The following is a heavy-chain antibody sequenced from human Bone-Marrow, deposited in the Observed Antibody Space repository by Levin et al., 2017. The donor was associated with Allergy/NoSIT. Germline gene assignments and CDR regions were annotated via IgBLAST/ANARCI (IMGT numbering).Heavy chain of an antibody. D-gene: IGHD2-8*01. V-gene: IGHV3-20*04. Sequence: PGGSLRLSCAASGFPFGDYGMSWVRQAPGKGLEWVSGINWNGATTGYGDSVKGRFTISRDNAKKSLYLQMHSLRGDDTALYFCVRDLIGPLDIWGQGTMVTVPS. CDR3: VRDLIGPLDI. CDR1: GFPFGDYG. J-gene: IGHJ3*02. CDR2: INWNGATT.